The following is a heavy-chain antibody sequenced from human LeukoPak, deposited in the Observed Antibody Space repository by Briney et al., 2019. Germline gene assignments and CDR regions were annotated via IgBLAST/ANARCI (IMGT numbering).Heavy chain of an antibody. J-gene: IGHJ5*02. D-gene: IGHD3-3*01. Sequence: TSETLSLTCTVSGYSISSGYYWGWIRQPPGKGLEWIGSIYHSGGTYYNPSLKSRVTISVDTSKNQFSLKLSSVTAADTAVYYCARDGVGSLYNWFDPWGQGTLVTVSS. CDR3: ARDGVGSLYNWFDP. CDR2: IYHSGGT. V-gene: IGHV4-38-2*02. CDR1: GYSISSGYY.